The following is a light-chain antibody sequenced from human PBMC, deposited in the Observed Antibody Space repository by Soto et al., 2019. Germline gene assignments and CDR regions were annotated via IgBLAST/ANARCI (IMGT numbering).Light chain of an antibody. CDR2: DVT. J-gene: IGLJ2*01. Sequence: QSALTQPRSVSGSPGQSVTISCTGTSSDVGGYNYVSWYQRHPGKAPKLIISDVTKRPSGVSNRFSGSKSGNTASLTISGLQAEDEADYYCCSFALRSTLIFGGGTKLTVL. CDR1: SSDVGGYNY. V-gene: IGLV2-11*01. CDR3: CSFALRSTLI.